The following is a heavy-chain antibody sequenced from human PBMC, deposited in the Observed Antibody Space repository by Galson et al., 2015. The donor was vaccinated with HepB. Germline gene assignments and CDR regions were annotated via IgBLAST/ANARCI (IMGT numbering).Heavy chain of an antibody. CDR1: GFTFSSYA. Sequence: SLRLSCAASGFTFSSYAMSWVRQAPGKGLEWVSAISGSGGSTYYADSVKGRFTISRDNSKNTLYLQMNSLRAEDTAVYYCAKDTSGSYFIIHPIDYWGQGTLVTVSS. V-gene: IGHV3-23*01. D-gene: IGHD1-26*01. J-gene: IGHJ4*02. CDR3: AKDTSGSYFIIHPIDY. CDR2: ISGSGGST.